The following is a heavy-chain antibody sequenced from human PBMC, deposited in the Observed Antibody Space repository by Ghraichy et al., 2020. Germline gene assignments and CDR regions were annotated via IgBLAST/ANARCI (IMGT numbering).Heavy chain of an antibody. D-gene: IGHD6-19*01. V-gene: IGHV4-34*01. J-gene: IGHJ4*02. Sequence: SETLSLTCAVYGGSFSGYYWSWIRQPPGKGLEWIGEINHSGSTNYNPSLKSRVTISVDTSKNQFSLKLSSVTAADTAVYYCARGNGAVADPAFDYWGQGTLVTVSS. CDR1: GGSFSGYY. CDR2: INHSGST. CDR3: ARGNGAVADPAFDY.